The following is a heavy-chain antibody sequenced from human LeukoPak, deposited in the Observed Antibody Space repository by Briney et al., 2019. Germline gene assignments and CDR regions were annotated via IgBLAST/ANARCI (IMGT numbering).Heavy chain of an antibody. V-gene: IGHV4-61*02. J-gene: IGHJ4*02. CDR1: GGSISSGSYY. Sequence: SQTLSLTCTVSGGSISSGSYYWNWIRQPAGKGLEWIGRIYTSGSTSYNPSLKSRVTMSVDTSKNQFSLKLRSVTAADTAVYYCAREGVGGIVVVPAAHFDYWGQGTLVTVSS. CDR3: AREGVGGIVVVPAAHFDY. D-gene: IGHD2-2*01. CDR2: IYTSGST.